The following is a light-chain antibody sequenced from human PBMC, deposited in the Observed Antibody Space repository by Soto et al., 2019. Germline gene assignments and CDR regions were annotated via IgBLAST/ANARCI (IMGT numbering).Light chain of an antibody. V-gene: IGKV3-20*01. Sequence: IVLTQSPGTLSLSPGERATLSCRASQSVGRRYLAWYQQKPGQAPMLLIYDTSERASDIPDRFRGSGSGTDFTLTISRLVSEDFAVYYCQYQGTFGGGTKVEIK. J-gene: IGKJ4*01. CDR2: DTS. CDR1: QSVGRRY. CDR3: QYQGT.